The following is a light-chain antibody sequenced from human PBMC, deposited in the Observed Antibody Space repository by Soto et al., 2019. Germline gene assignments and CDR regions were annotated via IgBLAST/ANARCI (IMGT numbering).Light chain of an antibody. CDR3: QHYGSSLRT. CDR1: QTISSSH. J-gene: IGKJ1*01. V-gene: IGKV3-20*01. CDR2: GAS. Sequence: IVLTQSPGTLSLSPGERATLSCRASQTISSSHLAWYQQKPGQAPRLLIYGASSRATDIPDRFSGSGSGADFTLTISRLKPEDFAVYYCQHYGSSLRTFGPGTKVDI.